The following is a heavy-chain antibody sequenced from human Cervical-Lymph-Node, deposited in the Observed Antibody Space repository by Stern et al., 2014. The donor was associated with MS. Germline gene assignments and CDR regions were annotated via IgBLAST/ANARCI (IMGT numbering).Heavy chain of an antibody. CDR3: ARSSTVTPNAFDI. V-gene: IGHV4-30-2*01. CDR2: IYHSGST. CDR1: GGSISSGGYS. Sequence: QLQLQESGSGLVKPSQTLSLTCAVSGGSISSGGYSWSWIRQPPGKGLEWIGYIYHSGSTYYNPFLKSRATISVDRSKNQFFLKLSSVTAADTAVYYCARSSTVTPNAFDIWGQGTMVTVSS. D-gene: IGHD4-17*01. J-gene: IGHJ3*02.